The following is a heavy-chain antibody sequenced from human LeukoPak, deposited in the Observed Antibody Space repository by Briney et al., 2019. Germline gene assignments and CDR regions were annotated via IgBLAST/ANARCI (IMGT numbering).Heavy chain of an antibody. CDR1: GFTFSSYG. D-gene: IGHD3-10*01. V-gene: IGHV3-30*02. CDR2: IRYDGSNK. CDR3: ARDVVDGGSMVRGVLDY. J-gene: IGHJ4*02. Sequence: GGSLRLSCAASGFTFSSYGMHWVRQAPGKGLEWVAFIRYDGSNKYYADSVKGRFTISRDNSKNTLYLQMNSLRAEDTAVYYCARDVVDGGSMVRGVLDYWGQGTLVTVSS.